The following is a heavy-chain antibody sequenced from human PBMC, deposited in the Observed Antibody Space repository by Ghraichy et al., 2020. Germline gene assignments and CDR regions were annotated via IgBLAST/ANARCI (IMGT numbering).Heavy chain of an antibody. Sequence: GGSLRLSCAASGFTFSDYAMHWVRQAPGKGLERVSTISGDGSATSYANSVKGRFTISRDNSKNTLDLQMGSLRVEDMAVYYCARDHKGWFDPWGQGTLVTVSS. CDR2: ISGDGSAT. CDR1: GFTFSDYA. CDR3: ARDHKGWFDP. V-gene: IGHV3-64*01. J-gene: IGHJ5*02.